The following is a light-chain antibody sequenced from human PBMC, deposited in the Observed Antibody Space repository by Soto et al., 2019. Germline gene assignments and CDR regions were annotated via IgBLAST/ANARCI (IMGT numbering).Light chain of an antibody. J-gene: IGLJ1*01. V-gene: IGLV2-14*01. CDR3: SSYKSSSTLDV. CDR2: DVS. CDR1: SSDVGGYNY. Sequence: QSALTQPASVSGSPGQSITISCTGNSSDVGGYNYVSWYQQHPGKAPKLMIYDVSNRPSGVSNRFSGSKSGNTASLTISGLQAEDEADYYCSSYKSSSTLDVFGTGTKVTVL.